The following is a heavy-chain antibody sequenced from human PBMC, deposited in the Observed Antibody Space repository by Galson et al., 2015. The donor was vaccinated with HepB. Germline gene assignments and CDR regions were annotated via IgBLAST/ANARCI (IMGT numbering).Heavy chain of an antibody. D-gene: IGHD1-26*01. V-gene: IGHV5-51*03. CDR3: AREGGSYVRDAFDI. CDR2: IYPGDSDT. CDR1: GYSFTSYW. J-gene: IGHJ3*02. Sequence: QSGAEVKKPGGSLKISCKGSGYSFTSYWIGWVRQMPGKGLEWMGIIYPGDSDTRYSPSFQGQVTISADKSTSTAYMELSSLRSEDTAVYYCAREGGSYVRDAFDIWGQGTKVTVSS.